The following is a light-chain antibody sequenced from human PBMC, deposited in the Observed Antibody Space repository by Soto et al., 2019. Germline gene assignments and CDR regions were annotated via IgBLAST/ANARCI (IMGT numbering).Light chain of an antibody. Sequence: DVPMTQSPSTLSASVGDRVTITCRASQSISSWLAWYQQKPGKAPKLLIYKGSNLESGVPSRCSGSRSARENTLTIICLNPYDVATYYGQQYNSYPLTCGPGTKVDMK. CDR3: QQYNSYPLT. CDR2: KGS. CDR1: QSISSW. V-gene: IGKV1-5*03. J-gene: IGKJ3*01.